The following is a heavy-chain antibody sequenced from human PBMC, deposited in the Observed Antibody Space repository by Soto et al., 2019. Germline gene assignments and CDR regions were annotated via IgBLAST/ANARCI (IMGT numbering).Heavy chain of an antibody. J-gene: IGHJ4*02. CDR2: IRSKAYGGTT. D-gene: IGHD2-21*02. Sequence: PGGSLRLSCTASGFTFGDYAMSWVRQAPGKGLEWVGFIRSKAYGGTTEYAASVKGRFTISRDDSKSIAYLQMNSLKTEDTAVYYCTREEVYCGGDCYTNWGQGNLVTVSS. CDR1: GFTFGDYA. CDR3: TREEVYCGGDCYTN. V-gene: IGHV3-49*04.